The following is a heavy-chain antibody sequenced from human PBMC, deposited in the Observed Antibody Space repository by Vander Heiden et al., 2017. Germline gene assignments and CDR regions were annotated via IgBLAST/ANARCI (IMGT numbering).Heavy chain of an antibody. Sequence: QVQLVQSGAEVKKPGSSVKVSCKASAGTFSSYAISWVRQAPGQGLEWMGGIIPIFGTANYAQKFQGRVTITADESTSPAYMELRSLRSEDTAVYYCARDEGRSSPLDYWGQGTLVTVFS. J-gene: IGHJ4*02. V-gene: IGHV1-69*01. CDR3: ARDEGRSSPLDY. CDR1: AGTFSSYA. CDR2: IIPIFGTA.